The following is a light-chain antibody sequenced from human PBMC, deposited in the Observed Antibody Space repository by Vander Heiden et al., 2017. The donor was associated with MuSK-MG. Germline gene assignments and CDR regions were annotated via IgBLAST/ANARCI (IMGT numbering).Light chain of an antibody. CDR3: QQTDNTPWT. CDR2: AAS. J-gene: IGKJ1*01. CDR1: QNISNY. V-gene: IGKV1-39*01. Sequence: IQLPQSPSSLSASVGDRVSITCRASQNISNYLNWYQQKPGKAPNLLIYAASTLQTGVPSRFSGSGSGTDFTLTISRLQPEDFATYYCQQTDNTPWTFGQGTKVXIK.